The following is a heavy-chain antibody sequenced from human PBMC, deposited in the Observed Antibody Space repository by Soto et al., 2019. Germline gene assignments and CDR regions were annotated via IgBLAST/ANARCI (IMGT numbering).Heavy chain of an antibody. CDR1: GGAISRYY. J-gene: IGHJ6*02. CDR2: MYNTGST. CDR3: ARDLWGYCGTDCFPLDV. V-gene: IGHV4-59*01. D-gene: IGHD2-21*02. Sequence: PSETLSLTCTVPGGAISRYYWSWIRQPPGKGLEWIGYMYNTGSTVYNPSLKSRVTISVDTSKNQFSLKLNSVTAADTAVYYCARDLWGYCGTDCFPLDVWGQGTTVTVSS.